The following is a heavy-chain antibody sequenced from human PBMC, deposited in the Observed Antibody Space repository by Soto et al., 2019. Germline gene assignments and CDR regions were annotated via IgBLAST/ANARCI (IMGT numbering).Heavy chain of an antibody. CDR2: IYHTGST. V-gene: IGHV4-4*02. J-gene: IGHJ6*02. CDR1: SGSISSSNW. Sequence: SETLSLTCDVSSGSISSSNWWIWVRQSPGKGLEWIGEIYHTGSTNYNPSLKSRVAISVDKSENQFSLKLSSVTAADTAVYFCASGTAADYYYGMDVWGQGTTVTVSS. D-gene: IGHD6-13*01. CDR3: ASGTAADYYYGMDV.